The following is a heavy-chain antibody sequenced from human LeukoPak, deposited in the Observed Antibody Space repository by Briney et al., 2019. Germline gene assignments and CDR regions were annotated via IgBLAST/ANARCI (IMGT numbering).Heavy chain of an antibody. CDR2: IYYSGSI. Sequence: SETLSLTCTVSGGSISSYYWSWIRQPPGKGLEWIGYIYYSGSINYNPSLKSRVTISVDTSKNQFSLKLSSVTAADTAVYYCARHLPNYDFWSGYFGDAFDIWGQGTMVTVSS. J-gene: IGHJ3*02. CDR1: GGSISSYY. D-gene: IGHD3-3*01. CDR3: ARHLPNYDFWSGYFGDAFDI. V-gene: IGHV4-59*08.